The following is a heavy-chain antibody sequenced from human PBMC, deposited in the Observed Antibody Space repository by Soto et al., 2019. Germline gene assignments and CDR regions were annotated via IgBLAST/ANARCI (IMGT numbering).Heavy chain of an antibody. V-gene: IGHV4-59*01. CDR2: IYYTGGT. Sequence: QVQLQESGPGVVKPSETLSLTCTVSGDSISSYYWTWIRQPPGKGLEWIGYIYYTGGTKYNPSLKRRVTFSLDTSKTQFSLRLSSVTAADTAVYYCARFCSGGRCPDYWGQGTLVTVSS. J-gene: IGHJ4*02. CDR1: GDSISSYY. CDR3: ARFCSGGRCPDY. D-gene: IGHD2-15*01.